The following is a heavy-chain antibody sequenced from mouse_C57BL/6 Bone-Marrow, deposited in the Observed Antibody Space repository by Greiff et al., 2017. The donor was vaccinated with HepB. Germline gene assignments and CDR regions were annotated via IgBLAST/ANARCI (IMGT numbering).Heavy chain of an antibody. CDR2: INPNYGTT. V-gene: IGHV1-39*01. CDR1: GYSFTDYN. D-gene: IGHD2-2*01. J-gene: IGHJ1*03. Sequence: EVQLQQSGPELVKPGASVKISCKASGYSFTDYNMNWVKQSNGKSLEWIGVINPNYGTTSYNQKFKGKATLTVDQSSSTAYMQLNSLTSEESAVYYCASGLWLHWYFDVWGTGTTVTVSS. CDR3: ASGLWLHWYFDV.